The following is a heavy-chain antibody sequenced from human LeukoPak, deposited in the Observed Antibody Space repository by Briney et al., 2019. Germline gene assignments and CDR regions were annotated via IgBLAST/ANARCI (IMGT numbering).Heavy chain of an antibody. D-gene: IGHD3-22*01. J-gene: IGHJ4*02. CDR1: GFIFSSYW. V-gene: IGHV3-7*01. Sequence: GGSLRLSCAASGFIFSSYWMSWVRQAPGKGLEWVANITQDGSEKYYVDSVKGRFTISRDNAKNSLYLQMNSLRAEDTAVYYCARSAYYYDNLWGQGTLVTVSS. CDR3: ARSAYYYDNL. CDR2: ITQDGSEK.